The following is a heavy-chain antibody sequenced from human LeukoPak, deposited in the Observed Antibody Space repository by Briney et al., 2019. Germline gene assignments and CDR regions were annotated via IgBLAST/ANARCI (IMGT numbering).Heavy chain of an antibody. CDR3: ARDRGYDFWSGSGELDY. CDR1: GYTFTSYG. D-gene: IGHD3-3*01. CDR2: ISAYNGNT. V-gene: IGHV1-18*01. Sequence: GASVKVSCKASGYTFTSYGISRVRQAPGQGLEWMGWISAYNGNTNYAQKLQGRVTMTTDTSTSTAYMELRSLRSDDTAVYYCARDRGYDFWSGSGELDYWGQGTLVTVSS. J-gene: IGHJ4*02.